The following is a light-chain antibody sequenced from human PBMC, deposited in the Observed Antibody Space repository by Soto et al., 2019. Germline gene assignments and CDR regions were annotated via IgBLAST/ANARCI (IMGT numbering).Light chain of an antibody. J-gene: IGLJ1*01. CDR2: GND. CDR3: QSYDRTLRGYV. CDR1: NSNIGSPYG. V-gene: IGLV1-40*01. Sequence: QSVLTQPPSVSGAPGQTVTISCTGSNSNIGSPYGVHWYQQVPGKAPKLLIYGNDNRPSWVPDRFSGSKSASSASLAITGVQAEDEGDYYCQSYDRTLRGYVFGTGTKLTVL.